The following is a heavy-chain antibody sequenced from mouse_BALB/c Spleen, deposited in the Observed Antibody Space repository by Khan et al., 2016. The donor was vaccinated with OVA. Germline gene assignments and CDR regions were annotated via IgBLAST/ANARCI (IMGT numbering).Heavy chain of an antibody. V-gene: IGHV9-3-1*01. CDR3: ARPPYFSYSLDH. CDR2: INTFTGEP. J-gene: IGHJ4*01. Sequence: QIQLVQSGPEMKKPGETVKISCKASGYTFTNYGMNWVKQSPGKALKWMGWINTFTGEPTYADDFKGRFAFSLETSASTASLQINNLKNEDTATLFCARPPYFSYSLDHWGQGTSVTVSS. D-gene: IGHD2-12*01. CDR1: GYTFTNYG.